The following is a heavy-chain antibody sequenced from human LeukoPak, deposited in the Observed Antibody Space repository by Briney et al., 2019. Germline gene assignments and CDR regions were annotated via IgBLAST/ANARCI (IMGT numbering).Heavy chain of an antibody. D-gene: IGHD6-25*01. J-gene: IGHJ4*02. V-gene: IGHV3-23*01. CDR1: GFTFSTSA. CDR2: FSGSSGAT. Sequence: GGSLRLSCAASGFTFSTSAMSLVRQAPGQGLEWVSAFSGSSGATYYADSVKGRFTISRDNSKNTLFLQMNSLRVEDTAVYFCAKTSGFLDCWGQGTLVTVSS. CDR3: AKTSGFLDC.